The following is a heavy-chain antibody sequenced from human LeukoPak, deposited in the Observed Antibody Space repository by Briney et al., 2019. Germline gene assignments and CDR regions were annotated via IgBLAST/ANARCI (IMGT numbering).Heavy chain of an antibody. CDR1: GFTSSSYW. V-gene: IGHV3-7*01. Sequence: PGGSLRLSCAASGFTSSSYWMSWVRQAPGKGLEWVANIKQDGGEKYYVDSVKGRFTISRDNSKNTLYLQMNSLRAEDTAVYYCAKGGRDGYNYFDYWGQGTLVTVSS. J-gene: IGHJ4*02. D-gene: IGHD5-24*01. CDR3: AKGGRDGYNYFDY. CDR2: IKQDGGEK.